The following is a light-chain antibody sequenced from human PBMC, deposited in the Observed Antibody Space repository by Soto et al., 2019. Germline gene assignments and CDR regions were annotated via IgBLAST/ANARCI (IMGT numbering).Light chain of an antibody. CDR3: QQYSPYSYT. V-gene: IGKV1-5*03. CDR2: KTS. CDR1: QSTSSW. J-gene: IGKJ2*01. Sequence: DIQMTQSPSSLSASVGDRVTITCRASQSTSSWLAWYQQKPGKAPKLLIYKTSTLESGVPSRFSGTGAGTEFTLTIGCLQPDDFATYYCQQYSPYSYTFGQGTKLEIK.